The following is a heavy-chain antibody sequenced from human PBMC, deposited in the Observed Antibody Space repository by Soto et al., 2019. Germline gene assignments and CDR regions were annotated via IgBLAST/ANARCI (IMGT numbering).Heavy chain of an antibody. Sequence: ASVKVSCKASGYTFTSYYIHWVRQAPGQGLEWLGIINPGGGSTSYAQKFQGRVTMTRDTSTSTVYMELSSLRSEDTAVYYCARPAVAGRNFDYWGQGTLVTVSS. V-gene: IGHV1-46*01. CDR1: GYTFTSYY. CDR2: INPGGGST. CDR3: ARPAVAGRNFDY. D-gene: IGHD6-19*01. J-gene: IGHJ4*02.